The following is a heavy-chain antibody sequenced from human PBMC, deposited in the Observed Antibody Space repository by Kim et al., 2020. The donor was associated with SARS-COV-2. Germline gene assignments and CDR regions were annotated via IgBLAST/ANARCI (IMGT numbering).Heavy chain of an antibody. J-gene: IGHJ6*01. V-gene: IGHV3-30-3*01. CDR2: ISYDGSNK. D-gene: IGHD3-22*01. CDR3: ARLSGSYDSSGYYYYYV. Sequence: GGSLRLSCAASGFTFSSYAMHWVRQAPGKGLEWVAVISYDGSNKYYADSVKGRFTISRDNSKNTLYLQMNSLRAEDTAVYYCARLSGSYDSSGYYYYYV. CDR1: GFTFSSYA.